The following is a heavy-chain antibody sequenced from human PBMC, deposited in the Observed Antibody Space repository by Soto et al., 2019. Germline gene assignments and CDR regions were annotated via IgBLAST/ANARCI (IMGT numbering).Heavy chain of an antibody. CDR2: ISYDGSNK. D-gene: IGHD6-13*01. J-gene: IGHJ1*01. CDR3: APSSSWPPRYFQH. Sequence: GGSLRLSCAASGFTFSSYGMHWVRQAPGKGLEWVAVISYDGSNKYYADSVKGRFTISRDNSKNTLYLQMNSLRAEDTAVYYCAPSSSWPPRYFQHWGQGTLVTVSS. CDR1: GFTFSSYG. V-gene: IGHV3-30*03.